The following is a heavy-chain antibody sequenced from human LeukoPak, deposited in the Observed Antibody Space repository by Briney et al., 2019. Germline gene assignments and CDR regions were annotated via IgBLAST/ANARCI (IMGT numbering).Heavy chain of an antibody. CDR3: ARESGNWQWLVLGYYGMDV. CDR1: GYTFTSYD. V-gene: IGHV1-8*01. Sequence: ASVKVSCKASGYTFTSYDINWVRQATGQGLEWMGWMNPNSGNTGYAQKFQGRVTMTRNTSISTAYMELSSLRSEDTAVYYCARESGNWQWLVLGYYGMDVWGQGTTVTVSS. CDR2: MNPNSGNT. J-gene: IGHJ6*02. D-gene: IGHD6-19*01.